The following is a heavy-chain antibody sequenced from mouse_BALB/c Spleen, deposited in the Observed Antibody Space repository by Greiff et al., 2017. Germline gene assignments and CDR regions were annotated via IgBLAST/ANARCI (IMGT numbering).Heavy chain of an antibody. CDR1: GYTFTSYW. CDR2: INPSTGYT. D-gene: IGHD1-1*01. V-gene: IGHV1-7*01. CDR3: ATGSSLYYAMDY. Sequence: QVQLQQSGAELAKPGASVKMSCKASGYTFTSYWMHWVKQRPGQGLEWIGYINPSTGYTEYNQKFKDKATLTADKSSSTAYMQLSSLTSEDSAVYYCATGSSLYYAMDYWGQGTSVTVSS. J-gene: IGHJ4*01.